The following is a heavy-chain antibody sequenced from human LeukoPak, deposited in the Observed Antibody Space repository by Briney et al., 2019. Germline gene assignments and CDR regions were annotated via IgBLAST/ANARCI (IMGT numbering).Heavy chain of an antibody. J-gene: IGHJ4*02. Sequence: SETLSLTCTVSGGSISSSSYYWGWIRQPPGKGLEWIGSIYYSGSTYYNPSLKSRVTISVDTSKNQFSLKLSSVTAADTAVYYCARTTWIQLWSEPNYFDYWGQGTLVTVSS. V-gene: IGHV4-39*01. CDR2: IYYSGST. CDR1: GGSISSSSYY. D-gene: IGHD5-18*01. CDR3: ARTTWIQLWSEPNYFDY.